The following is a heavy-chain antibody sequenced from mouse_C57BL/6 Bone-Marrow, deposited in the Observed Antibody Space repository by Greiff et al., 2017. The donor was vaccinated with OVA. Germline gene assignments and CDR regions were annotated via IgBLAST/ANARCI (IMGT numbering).Heavy chain of an antibody. Sequence: VQRVESGPGLVAPSQSLSITCTVSGFSLTSYGVHWVRQPPGKGLEWLVVIWSDGSTTYNSAPKSRLSISKDNSKSQVFLKMNSLQTDDTAMYYCARQGYDYDGYWYFDVWGTGTTVTVSS. D-gene: IGHD2-4*01. J-gene: IGHJ1*03. CDR1: GFSLTSYG. CDR3: ARQGYDYDGYWYFDV. V-gene: IGHV2-6-1*01. CDR2: IWSDGST.